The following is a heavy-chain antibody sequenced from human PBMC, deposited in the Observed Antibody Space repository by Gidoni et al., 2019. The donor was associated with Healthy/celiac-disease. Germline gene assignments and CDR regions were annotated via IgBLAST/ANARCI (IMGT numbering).Heavy chain of an antibody. CDR2: IYYSGST. CDR3: ARGGNWNWFDP. CDR1: GGSISSYY. J-gene: IGHJ5*02. V-gene: IGHV4-59*01. Sequence: QVQLQESGPGLVKPSETLSLTCTVSGGSISSYYWSWLRQPPGKGLEWIGYIYYSGSTNYNPSLKSRVTISVDTSKNQFSLKLSSVTAADTAVYYCARGGNWNWFDPWGQGTLVTVSS. D-gene: IGHD1-1*01.